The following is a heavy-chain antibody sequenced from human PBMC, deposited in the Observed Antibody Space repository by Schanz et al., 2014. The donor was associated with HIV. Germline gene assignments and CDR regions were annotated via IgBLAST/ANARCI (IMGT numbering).Heavy chain of an antibody. J-gene: IGHJ2*01. V-gene: IGHV3-NL1*01. CDR2: ISGSGTTA. Sequence: QVQLVESGGGVVQPGRSLRLSCAASGFTFSTYSMNWVRQTPGKGLECVSVISGSGTTAYYADSVKGRFTISRDNAKNSLYLQMNSLRAEDTALYFCAKSEGSLWFGELPSGFDLWGRGIVVTVSS. D-gene: IGHD3-10*01. CDR3: AKSEGSLWFGELPSGFDL. CDR1: GFTFSTYS.